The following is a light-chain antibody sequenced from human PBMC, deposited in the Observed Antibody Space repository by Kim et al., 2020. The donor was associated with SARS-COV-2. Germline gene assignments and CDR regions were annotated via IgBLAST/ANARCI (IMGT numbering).Light chain of an antibody. CDR3: QQYNNWPLT. Sequence: EIVMTQSPATLSVSPGERATLSCRASQSVSSNLAWYQQKPGQAPRLLIYGASTRATGIPARFSGSGSGTEFTLTISSLQSEDFAVYYCQQYNNWPLTFGGGTKLE. J-gene: IGKJ4*01. V-gene: IGKV3-15*01. CDR2: GAS. CDR1: QSVSSN.